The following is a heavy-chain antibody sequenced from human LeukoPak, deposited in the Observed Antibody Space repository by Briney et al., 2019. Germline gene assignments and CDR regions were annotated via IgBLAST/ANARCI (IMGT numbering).Heavy chain of an antibody. J-gene: IGHJ4*02. CDR3: ARGNYYGSGSPPAY. CDR1: GGSISSSNW. CDR2: IYHSGST. V-gene: IGHV4-4*02. Sequence: TSETLSLTCTVSGGSISSSNWWSWVRQPPGKGLEWIGEIYHSGSTNYNPSLKSRVTISVDRSKNQFSLKLSSVTAADTAVYYCARGNYYGSGSPPAYWGQGTLVTVSS. D-gene: IGHD3-10*01.